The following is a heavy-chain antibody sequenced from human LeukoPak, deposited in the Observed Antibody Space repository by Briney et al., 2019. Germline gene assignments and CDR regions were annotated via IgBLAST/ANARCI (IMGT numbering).Heavy chain of an antibody. CDR3: ARGVGHIHGVYYFDY. CDR2: TYYRSKWYN. V-gene: IGHV6-1*01. CDR1: GDSVSSNSAA. J-gene: IGHJ4*02. Sequence: PSQTLSLTCAISGDSVSSNSAAWNWVRQSPSRGLEWQGRTYYRSKWYNEYVVSVKSRITINADTSKEQFSLQLGPMTPEDTAVYYCARGVGHIHGVYYFDYWGQGILVTVPS. D-gene: IGHD1-26*01.